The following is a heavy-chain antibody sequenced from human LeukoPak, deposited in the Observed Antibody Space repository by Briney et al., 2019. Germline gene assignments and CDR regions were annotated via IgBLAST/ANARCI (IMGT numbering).Heavy chain of an antibody. CDR1: GFTFDDYG. J-gene: IGHJ6*03. D-gene: IGHD3-3*01. V-gene: IGHV3-20*04. CDR3: AKDRGRTYYDFWSGYYHYYYYYYMDV. Sequence: GGSLRLSCAASGFTFDDYGMSWVRQAPGKGLEWVSGINWNGGSTGYADSVKGRFTISRDNAKNSLYLQMNSLRAEDTAVYYCAKDRGRTYYDFWSGYYHYYYYYYMDVWGKGTTVTVSS. CDR2: INWNGGST.